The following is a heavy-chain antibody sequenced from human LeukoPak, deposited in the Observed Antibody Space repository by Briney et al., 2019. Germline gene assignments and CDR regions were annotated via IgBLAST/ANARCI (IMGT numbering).Heavy chain of an antibody. V-gene: IGHV3-7*01. D-gene: IGHD3-10*01. CDR2: IKQDGSEK. CDR1: GFTFSSYW. Sequence: GGSLRLSCAASGFTFSSYWMSWVRQAPGKGLEWVANIKQDGSEKYYVDSVKGRFTISRDNAKNSLYLQMNSLRAEDTAVYYCASGGITPNNWLDPWGQGTLVTVSS. CDR3: ASGGITPNNWLDP. J-gene: IGHJ5*02.